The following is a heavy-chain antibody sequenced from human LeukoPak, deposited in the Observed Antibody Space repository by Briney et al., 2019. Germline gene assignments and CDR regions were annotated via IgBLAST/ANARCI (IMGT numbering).Heavy chain of an antibody. V-gene: IGHV3-23*01. D-gene: IGHD2-2*01. Sequence: PAGSLRLSCAASGFTFSSYAMSWVRQAPGKGLEWVSAISGSGGSTYYADSVKGRFTISRDNSKNTLYLQMNSLRAEDTAVYYCAKDPGGPPGPSFDYWGQRTPVTVSS. J-gene: IGHJ4*02. CDR1: GFTFSSYA. CDR2: ISGSGGST. CDR3: AKDPGGPPGPSFDY.